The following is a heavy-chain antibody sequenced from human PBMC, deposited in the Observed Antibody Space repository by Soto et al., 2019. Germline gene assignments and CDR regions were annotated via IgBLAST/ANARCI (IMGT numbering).Heavy chain of an antibody. CDR1: GGPISNGGYF. J-gene: IGHJ6*02. CDR2: IYYSGST. V-gene: IGHV4-31*03. D-gene: IGHD5-12*01. CDR3: ARVGRGYSGYDSGGYYYGMDV. Sequence: PSETLSLTCPFSGGPISNGGYFWSWIRQHPGEGLEGIGYIYYSGSTYYNPSLKSRVTISVDTSKNQFSLKLSSVTAADTAVYYCARVGRGYSGYDSGGYYYGMDVWGQGTTVTVSS.